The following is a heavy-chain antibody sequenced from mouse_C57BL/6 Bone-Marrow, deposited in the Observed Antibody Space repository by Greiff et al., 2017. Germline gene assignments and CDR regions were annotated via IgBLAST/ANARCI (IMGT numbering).Heavy chain of an antibody. V-gene: IGHV5-15*01. CDR3: ARDFFMDY. CDR1: GFTFSDYG. J-gene: IGHJ4*01. CDR2: ISNLAYSI. Sequence: EVQLQESGGGLVQPGGSLKLSCAASGFTFSDYGMAWVRQAPRKGPEWVAFISNLAYSIYYADTVTGRFTISRENAKNTRYLEMSSLRSEDTAMYYCARDFFMDYWGQGTSVTVSS.